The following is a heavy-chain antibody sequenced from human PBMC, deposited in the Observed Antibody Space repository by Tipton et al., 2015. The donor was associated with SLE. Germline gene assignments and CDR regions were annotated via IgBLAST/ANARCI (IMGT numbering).Heavy chain of an antibody. CDR3: ARHSGSYTDAFDI. D-gene: IGHD1-26*01. CDR2: IYHSGST. V-gene: IGHV4-30-2*01. J-gene: IGHJ3*02. Sequence: TLSLTCTVSGGSISSYSWSWIRQPPGKGLEWIGYIYHSGSTYYNPSLKSRVTISVDRSKNQFSLKLSSVTAADTAVYYCARHSGSYTDAFDIWGQGTMVTVSS. CDR1: GGSISSYS.